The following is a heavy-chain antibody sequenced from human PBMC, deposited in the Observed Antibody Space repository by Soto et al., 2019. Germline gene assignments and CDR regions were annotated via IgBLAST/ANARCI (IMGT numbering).Heavy chain of an antibody. CDR3: AKGNYYFDF. CDR1: GFTFNSYA. D-gene: IGHD1-7*01. CDR2: ISGSGGST. J-gene: IGHJ4*02. V-gene: IGHV3-23*01. Sequence: EVQLLESGGGLVQPGGSLRLSCAASGFTFNSYAMSWVRQAPGKGLERVSDISGSGGSTYYADSVKGRFTMSRDNSKNTLYLQLNSLRAEDTAVYFCAKGNYYFDFWGQGTLVTVSS.